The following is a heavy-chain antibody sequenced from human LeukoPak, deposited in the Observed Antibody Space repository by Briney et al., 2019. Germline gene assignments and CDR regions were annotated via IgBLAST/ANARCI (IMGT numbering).Heavy chain of an antibody. CDR3: ASDIVVVPAAIGAGAFDI. CDR2: ISYDGSNK. V-gene: IGHV3-30*03. D-gene: IGHD2-2*01. CDR1: GFTFSSYG. Sequence: GGTLIISCETSGFTFSSYGRHWGRQAPGKELEWVAVISYDGSNKYYADSVKGRFTISRDNSKNTLYLQMNSLRAEDTAVYYCASDIVVVPAAIGAGAFDIWGQGTMVTVSS. J-gene: IGHJ3*02.